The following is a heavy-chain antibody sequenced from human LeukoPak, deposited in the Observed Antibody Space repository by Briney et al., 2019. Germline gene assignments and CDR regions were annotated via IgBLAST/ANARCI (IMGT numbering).Heavy chain of an antibody. CDR3: AVHLPGDYLDR. J-gene: IGHJ4*02. CDR2: MNPDSGNT. V-gene: IGHV1-8*01. Sequence: ASVRVSCTASGYAFNIYDINWVRQATAQGLEWMGWMNPDSGNTGFAQKFQGRVTMARNTSITAAYMELSSLRFEDTAVYYCAVHLPGDYLDRWGQGTLVTVSS. CDR1: GYAFNIYD.